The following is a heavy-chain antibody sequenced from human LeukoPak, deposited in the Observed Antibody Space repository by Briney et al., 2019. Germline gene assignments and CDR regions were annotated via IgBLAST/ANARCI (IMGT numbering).Heavy chain of an antibody. J-gene: IGHJ4*02. CDR1: GYAFTGYY. CDR2: INPTSGGT. D-gene: IGHD4-17*01. V-gene: IGHV1-2*02. CDR3: ARADYGHYFDY. Sequence: GASVKVSCKASGYAFTGYYMHWVRQAPGQGLEWMGWINPTSGGTNYAQKFQGRVTMTRDTSISTAYMELSRLTSDDTAVYYCARADYGHYFDYRGQGTLVTVSS.